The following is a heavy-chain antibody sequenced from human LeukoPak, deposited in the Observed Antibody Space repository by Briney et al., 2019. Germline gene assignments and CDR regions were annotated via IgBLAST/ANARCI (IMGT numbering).Heavy chain of an antibody. CDR3: ARESPTDYGDYQPFDY. D-gene: IGHD4-17*01. CDR2: IGGSASNI. CDR1: GLTVTDYY. Sequence: GGSLRLSCAASGLTVTDYYMHWIRQAPGKGLEWVSFIGGSASNIYYADSVKGRLTISRDNSKNTLFLQMNSLGAEDTAVYYCARESPTDYGDYQPFDYWGQRTLVTVSS. V-gene: IGHV3-11*01. J-gene: IGHJ4*02.